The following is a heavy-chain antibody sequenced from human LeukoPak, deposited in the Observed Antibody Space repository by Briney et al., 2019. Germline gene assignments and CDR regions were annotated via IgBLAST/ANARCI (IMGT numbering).Heavy chain of an antibody. CDR1: GFTFSNFG. CDR2: ISTSGSAI. CDR3: ARRGSSAGMYKWFDP. V-gene: IGHV3-48*01. D-gene: IGHD6-19*01. Sequence: GGSLRLSCAASGFTFSNFGINWVRQAPGKGLEWVSYISTSGSAIYYADSVQGRFIISRDNAKKSVDLQMNSLRADDTAMYYCARRGSSAGMYKWFDPWGQGTLVTVS. J-gene: IGHJ5*02.